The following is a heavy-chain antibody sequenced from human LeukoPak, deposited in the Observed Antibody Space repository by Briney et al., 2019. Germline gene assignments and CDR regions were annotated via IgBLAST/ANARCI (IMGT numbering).Heavy chain of an antibody. CDR1: GYTFTGYY. CDR3: ARLAQYYDILTGYPDFDY. Sequence: ASVKVSCKASGYTFTGYYMHWVRQAPGQGLEWMGRINPNSGGTNYAQKFQGRVTMTRDTSISTAYMELSRLRSDDTAVYYCARLAQYYDILTGYPDFDYWGQGTPVTVSS. CDR2: INPNSGGT. V-gene: IGHV1-2*06. J-gene: IGHJ4*02. D-gene: IGHD3-9*01.